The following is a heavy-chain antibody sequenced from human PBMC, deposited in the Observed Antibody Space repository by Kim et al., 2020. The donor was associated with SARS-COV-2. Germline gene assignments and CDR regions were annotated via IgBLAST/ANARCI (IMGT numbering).Heavy chain of an antibody. D-gene: IGHD1-26*01. J-gene: IGHJ5*02. V-gene: IGHV3-11*01. Sequence: IHYADSVTRRFTASRENPKNSLYLQMNSLRDEDPAVYYCARDGYGGDTISWGQGTLVTVSS. CDR2: I. CDR3: ARDGYGGDTIS.